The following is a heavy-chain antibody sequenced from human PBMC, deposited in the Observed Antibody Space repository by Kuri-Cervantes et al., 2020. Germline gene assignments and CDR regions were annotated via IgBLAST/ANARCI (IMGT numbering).Heavy chain of an antibody. Sequence: LSLTCAAAGFTFSDYYMSWIRQAPGKGLEWVSDITSGGTIYYADSVKGRFTISRDNAQNSLYLQMNSLRAEDTAVYYCARVGQWLDRNDAFDIWGQGTMVTVSS. CDR1: GFTFSDYY. V-gene: IGHV3-11*01. CDR2: ITSGGTI. CDR3: ARVGQWLDRNDAFDI. D-gene: IGHD6-19*01. J-gene: IGHJ3*02.